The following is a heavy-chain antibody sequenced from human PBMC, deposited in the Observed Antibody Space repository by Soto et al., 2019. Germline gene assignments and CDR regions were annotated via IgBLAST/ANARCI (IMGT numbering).Heavy chain of an antibody. CDR3: ASQRYCDDDCYLFDY. CDR1: GGSISSYY. CDR2: IHHSGST. J-gene: IGHJ4*02. D-gene: IGHD2-21*02. Sequence: SETLSLTCTVSGGSISSYYWSWIRQPPGKGLEWIGEIHHSGSTNYNPSLTSRVLISVDKSKNQFSLKLTSVTAADTAVYYCASQRYCDDDCYLFDYWGQGTLVTVSS. V-gene: IGHV4-59*12.